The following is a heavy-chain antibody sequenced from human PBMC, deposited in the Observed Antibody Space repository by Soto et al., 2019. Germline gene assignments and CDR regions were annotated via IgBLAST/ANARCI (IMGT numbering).Heavy chain of an antibody. J-gene: IGHJ4*02. V-gene: IGHV1-8*01. CDR3: ARGYGDCYFDY. CDR1: CYTLPRYG. Sequence: ASVKGSRKASCYTLPRYGIHWGRQATGQGPEWMGWMNPNSGNTGYAQKFQGRVTMTRNTSISTAYMELSSLRSEDTAVYYCARGYGDCYFDYWGQGTLVTVPQ. CDR2: MNPNSGNT. D-gene: IGHD4-17*01.